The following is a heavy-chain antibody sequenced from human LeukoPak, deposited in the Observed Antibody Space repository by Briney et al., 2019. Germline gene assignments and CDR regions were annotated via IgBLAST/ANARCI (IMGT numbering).Heavy chain of an antibody. CDR3: ARAKYYYGSGSYGSYYYYYGMDV. D-gene: IGHD3-10*01. CDR2: INHSGST. V-gene: IGHV4-34*01. Sequence: SETLSLTCAVYGGSFSGYYWRWIRQPPGKGLEWIGEINHSGSTNYNPSLKSRVTISVDTSKNQFSLKLSSVTAADTAVYYCARAKYYYGSGSYGSYYYYYGMDVWGQGTTVTVSS. CDR1: GGSFSGYY. J-gene: IGHJ6*02.